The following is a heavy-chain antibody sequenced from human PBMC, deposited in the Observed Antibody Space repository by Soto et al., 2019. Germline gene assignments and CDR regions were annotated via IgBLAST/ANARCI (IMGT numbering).Heavy chain of an antibody. Sequence: QVQLVQSGAEVKKPESSVKVSCKAPGGTFSTYAISWVRQAPGQGLEWMGGIIPMFGTANYAQRFQDRVTLTTXESTNTVYMGLSSLRSEETAVYFCASGIQLWLRRINNGYSGWGQGTLVTVSS. J-gene: IGHJ4*02. CDR1: GGTFSTYA. D-gene: IGHD5-18*01. CDR3: ASGIQLWLRRINNGYSG. CDR2: IIPMFGTA. V-gene: IGHV1-69*05.